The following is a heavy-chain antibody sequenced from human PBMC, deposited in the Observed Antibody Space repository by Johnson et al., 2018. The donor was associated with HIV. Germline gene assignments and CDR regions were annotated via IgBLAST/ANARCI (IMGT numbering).Heavy chain of an antibody. CDR1: GFTFDDFG. Sequence: VQLVESGGGAVRPGGSLRLSCAASGFTFDDFGMSWVRQPPGKGLEWVSGINWNGGSTAYADSVKGRFPISSDNSKNTLYLQMNSLRREDTAVYYCANDVIAAAGKGRANRSAFDIWGQGTMVTVSS. D-gene: IGHD6-13*01. CDR2: INWNGGST. CDR3: ANDVIAAAGKGRANRSAFDI. J-gene: IGHJ3*02. V-gene: IGHV3-20*04.